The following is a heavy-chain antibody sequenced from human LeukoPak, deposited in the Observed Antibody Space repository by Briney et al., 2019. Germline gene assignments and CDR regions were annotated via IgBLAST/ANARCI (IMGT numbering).Heavy chain of an antibody. D-gene: IGHD3-10*01. CDR2: ISDGGDNT. J-gene: IGHJ4*02. CDR1: GFTFSTYA. V-gene: IGHV3-23*01. Sequence: GSLSLSCAASGFTFSTYAMSWVRPAPGMRLEWVSSISDGGDNTHYAASVKGRFTISRDNSRNTIYLQMNSLRAEDTALYYCVKFFLPYLAGGTGSRWGQGTLVTVSS. CDR3: VKFFLPYLAGGTGSR.